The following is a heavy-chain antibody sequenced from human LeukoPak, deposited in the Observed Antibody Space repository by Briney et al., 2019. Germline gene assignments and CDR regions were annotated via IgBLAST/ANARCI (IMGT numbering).Heavy chain of an antibody. Sequence: SQTLSLTCAISGDSVSSNSAAWNWIRQSPSRGLEWLGRTYYRSKWYNDYAVSVKSRITINPDTSKNQFSLKLSSVTAADTAVYYCARRGVPGSGSYLSRGRSYYFDYWGQGTLVTVSS. CDR2: TYYRSKWYN. V-gene: IGHV6-1*01. J-gene: IGHJ4*02. CDR3: ARRGVPGSGSYLSRGRSYYFDY. CDR1: GDSVSSNSAA. D-gene: IGHD1-26*01.